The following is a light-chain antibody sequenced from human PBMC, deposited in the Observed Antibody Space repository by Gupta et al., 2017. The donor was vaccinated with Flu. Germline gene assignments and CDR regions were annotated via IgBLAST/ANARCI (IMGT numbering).Light chain of an antibody. V-gene: IGKV1-5*03. CDR3: QQYRSSPWT. J-gene: IGKJ1*01. CDR1: QSIDSW. CDR2: KAS. Sequence: GDRVTMTCRASQSIDSWLAWYQKKPGRAPKSLIYKASSLETGVPSRFSGSGFGTEFSLTISSLQPDDFATYYCQQYRSSPWTFGQGTKVEIK.